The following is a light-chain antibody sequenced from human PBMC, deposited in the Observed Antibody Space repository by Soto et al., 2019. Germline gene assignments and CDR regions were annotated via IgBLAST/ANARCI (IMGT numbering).Light chain of an antibody. Sequence: EIRLKQSPATLSLTPGERATLSCRASQSIRNSLAWYQQKPGQAPRLLIYDTSNRATGIPARFSGSGSGTDFILTISSLQPEDFALYYCGQFVSSPPRTFGQGTNVAIK. CDR2: DTS. J-gene: IGKJ1*01. CDR1: QSIRNS. CDR3: GQFVSSPPRT. V-gene: IGKV3-11*01.